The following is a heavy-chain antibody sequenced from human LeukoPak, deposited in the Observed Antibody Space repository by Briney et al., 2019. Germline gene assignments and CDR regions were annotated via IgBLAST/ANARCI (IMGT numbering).Heavy chain of an antibody. J-gene: IGHJ3*02. V-gene: IGHV6-1*01. D-gene: IGHD3-16*02. Sequence: SQTLSLTCAISGDSLSSNSAAWHWIRQSPSRGLEWLGRTYYRSKWLNKYASSVRSRITINPDTSENHFSLKLSSVTAADTAVYYCARGLGDYVWGSYRYKDKGPGRAFDIWGQGTMVTVSS. CDR1: GDSLSSNSAA. CDR2: TYYRSKWLN. CDR3: ARGLGDYVWGSYRYKDKGPGRAFDI.